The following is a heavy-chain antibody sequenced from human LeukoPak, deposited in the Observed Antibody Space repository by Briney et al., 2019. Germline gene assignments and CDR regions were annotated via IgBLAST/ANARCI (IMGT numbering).Heavy chain of an antibody. Sequence: GGSLRLSCVASGFRFEDYGMSWVRQVPGKGLEWVSGISSNGGSTGYGDSVKGRFTISRDSAKNSLYLQMNSLRAEDTALYYSARDSHDYGDYPDFYYFYYMDVWGKGTTVTVSS. V-gene: IGHV3-20*04. CDR2: ISSNGGST. D-gene: IGHD4-17*01. J-gene: IGHJ6*03. CDR3: ARDSHDYGDYPDFYYFYYMDV. CDR1: GFRFEDYG.